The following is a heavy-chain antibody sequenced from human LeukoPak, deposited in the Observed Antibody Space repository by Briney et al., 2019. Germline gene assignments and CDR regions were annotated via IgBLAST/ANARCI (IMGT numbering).Heavy chain of an antibody. CDR2: IWYDGSNK. V-gene: IGHV3-33*01. CDR3: TTGGPQTYYDFWSGYYTGKDY. Sequence: GGSLRLSCAASGFTFSSYGMHWVRQAPGKGLEWVAVIWYDGSNKYYADSVKGRFTISRDNSKNTLYLQMNSLRAEDTAVYYCTTGGPQTYYDFWSGYYTGKDYWGQGTLVTVSS. J-gene: IGHJ4*02. D-gene: IGHD3-3*01. CDR1: GFTFSSYG.